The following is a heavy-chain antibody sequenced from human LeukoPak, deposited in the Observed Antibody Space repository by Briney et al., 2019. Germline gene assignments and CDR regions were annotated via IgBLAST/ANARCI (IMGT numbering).Heavy chain of an antibody. Sequence: ASVKVSCKASGYTFTSSYINWVRQAPGQGLEWMGWISAYNGKTNYAQKFQGRVTMTTDSSTNTAYMDLTSLRSDDTAVYYCARGGTYYPCIDYWGQGTLVTVPS. J-gene: IGHJ4*02. CDR3: ARGGTYYPCIDY. V-gene: IGHV1-18*01. CDR1: GYTFTSSY. D-gene: IGHD1-26*01. CDR2: ISAYNGKT.